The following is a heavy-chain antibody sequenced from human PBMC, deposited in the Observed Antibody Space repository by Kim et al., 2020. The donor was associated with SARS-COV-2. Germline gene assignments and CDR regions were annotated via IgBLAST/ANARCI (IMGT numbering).Heavy chain of an antibody. V-gene: IGHV7-4-1*02. D-gene: IGHD3-22*01. CDR3: ARGYDSSGYYFDS. J-gene: IGHJ4*02. Sequence: YAQGSPGRFVFSLNTSVSTAYLQISSLKAEDTAVYYCARGYDSSGYYFDSWGQGTLVTVSS.